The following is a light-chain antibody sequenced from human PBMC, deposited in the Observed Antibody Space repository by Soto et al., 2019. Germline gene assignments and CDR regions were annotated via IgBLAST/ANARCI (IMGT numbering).Light chain of an antibody. CDR1: QSVSSSY. V-gene: IGKV3-20*01. CDR3: QQYGSSRT. J-gene: IGKJ1*01. Sequence: EIVLTQSPGTLSLSPGERATLSCRASQSVSSSYLAWYQQKPGQAPRLLIYGASSRATGIPDRFSGSGSVTDFTLTISRLEPEDFAVYYCQQYGSSRTFGQGTKVDIK. CDR2: GAS.